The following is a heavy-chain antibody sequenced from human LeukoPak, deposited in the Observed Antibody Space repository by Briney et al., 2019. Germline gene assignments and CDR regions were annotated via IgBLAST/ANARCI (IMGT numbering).Heavy chain of an antibody. J-gene: IGHJ5*02. CDR2: IYHSGST. CDR1: GYSISSGYY. CDR3: AGGITIFGVVIRNWFDP. V-gene: IGHV4-38-2*02. Sequence: SETLSLTCTVSGYSISSGYYWGWIRQPPGKELEWIGSIYHSGSTYYNPSLKSRVTISVDTSKNQFSLKLSSVTAADTAVYYCAGGITIFGVVIRNWFDPWGQGTLVTVSS. D-gene: IGHD3-3*01.